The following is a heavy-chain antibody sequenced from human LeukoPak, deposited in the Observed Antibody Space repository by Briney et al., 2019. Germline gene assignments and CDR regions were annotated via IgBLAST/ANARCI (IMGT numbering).Heavy chain of an antibody. J-gene: IGHJ4*02. D-gene: IGHD2-2*01. CDR1: GFTFSGSA. CDR3: TSSTSCPDY. V-gene: IGHV3-73*01. Sequence: GGSLKLSCAASGFTFSGSAMHWVRQASGKGLEWVGRIRSKANSYATAYAASVKGRFTISRDDSKNTAYLQMNSLKTEDTAVYYCTSSTSCPDYWSQGTPVTVSS. CDR2: IRSKANSYAT.